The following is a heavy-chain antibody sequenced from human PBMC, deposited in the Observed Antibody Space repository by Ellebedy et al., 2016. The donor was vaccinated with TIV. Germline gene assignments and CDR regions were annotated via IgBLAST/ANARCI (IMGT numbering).Heavy chain of an antibody. J-gene: IGHJ4*01. V-gene: IGHV3-30*18. CDR1: GFTFSHYG. D-gene: IGHD1-1*01. CDR3: AKERDPLASTSFDS. CDR2: IAHDGSVI. Sequence: GESLKISCATSGFTFSHYGMQWVRQAPGEGLEWVAVIAHDGSVIHYADSVKGRFTISRDNSKNTLSLQMYSLRPEDTAVYYCAKERDPLASTSFDSWGHGNLVTVSS.